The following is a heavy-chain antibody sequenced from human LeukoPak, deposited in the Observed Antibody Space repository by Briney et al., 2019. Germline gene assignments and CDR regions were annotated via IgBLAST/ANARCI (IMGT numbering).Heavy chain of an antibody. CDR1: GFTFSSYA. CDR3: AKGLRFLEPY. J-gene: IGHJ4*02. CDR2: ISVSGGST. V-gene: IGHV3-23*01. D-gene: IGHD3-3*01. Sequence: GGSLRLSCAASGFTFSSYAMSWVRQAPGKGLEWVSAISVSGGSTYYADSVKGGCTISRENSKNTLYLQMNSLRAEDTAVYYCAKGLRFLEPYWGQGTLVTVSS.